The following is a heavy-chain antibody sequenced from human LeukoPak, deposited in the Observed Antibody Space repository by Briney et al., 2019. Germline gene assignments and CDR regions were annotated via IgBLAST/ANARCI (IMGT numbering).Heavy chain of an antibody. CDR1: GYSISGGHY. Sequence: SETLSLTCTVSGYSISGGHYWGWIRQPPGKGLEWIGSIYRSGNTFYNPSLKSRVTISVDTSKNQFSLKLSSVTAADTAVYYCARVGSYSYGHPDYWGQGTLVTVSS. J-gene: IGHJ4*02. CDR3: ARVGSYSYGHPDY. CDR2: IYRSGNT. D-gene: IGHD5-18*01. V-gene: IGHV4-38-2*02.